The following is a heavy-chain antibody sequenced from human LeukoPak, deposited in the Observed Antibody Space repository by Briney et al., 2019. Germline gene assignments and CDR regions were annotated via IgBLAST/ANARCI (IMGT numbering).Heavy chain of an antibody. D-gene: IGHD3-3*01. CDR3: ARDGFWSGYYRDAFDI. J-gene: IGHJ3*02. CDR1: GYTFTSYY. V-gene: IGHV1-46*01. Sequence: ASVKVSCKASGYTFTSYYMHWVRQAPGQGLEWMGIINPSGGSTSYAQKFQGRVTMTRDTSTSTVYMELRSLRFDDTAVYYCARDGFWSGYYRDAFDIWGQGTMVTVSS. CDR2: INPSGGST.